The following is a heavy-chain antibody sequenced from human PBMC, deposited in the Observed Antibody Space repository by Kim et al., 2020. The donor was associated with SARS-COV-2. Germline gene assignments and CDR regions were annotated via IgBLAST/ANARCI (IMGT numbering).Heavy chain of an antibody. CDR1: GGSISSYY. CDR3: ARGSSLTIFGVVGWFDP. V-gene: IGHV4-59*01. J-gene: IGHJ5*02. Sequence: SETLSLTCTVSGGSISSYYWSWIRQPPGKGLEWIGYIYYSGSTNYNPSLKSRVTISVDTSKNQFSLKLSSVTAADTAVYYCARGSSLTIFGVVGWFDPRG. CDR2: IYYSGST. D-gene: IGHD3-3*01.